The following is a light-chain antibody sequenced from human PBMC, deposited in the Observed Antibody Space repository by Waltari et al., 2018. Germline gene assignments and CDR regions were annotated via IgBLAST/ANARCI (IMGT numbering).Light chain of an antibody. V-gene: IGLV2-23*01. J-gene: IGLJ3*02. Sequence: QSALNQPASVSGSPGQSITISCTGTSSGVGSYKLVSWYQQHPGKAPKLIIYEGSKRASGVSHRFCGSTSVNTAPRTISVVEVEDEADYYCCSYAGSSTCWVFGGGTKLTVL. CDR2: EGS. CDR3: CSYAGSSTCWV. CDR1: SSGVGSYKL.